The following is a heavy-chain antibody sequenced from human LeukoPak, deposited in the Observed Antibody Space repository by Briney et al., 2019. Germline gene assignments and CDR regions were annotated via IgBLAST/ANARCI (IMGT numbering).Heavy chain of an antibody. J-gene: IGHJ5*02. D-gene: IGHD2-21*02. CDR2: IYYSGST. V-gene: IGHV4-59*12. Sequence: SGTLSLTCTVSGGSISSYYWSWIRQPPGKGLEWIGSIYYSGSTYYNPSLKSRVTISVDTSKNQFSLKLSSVTAADTAVYYCARDLGGGDFINWFDPWGQGTLVTVSS. CDR1: GGSISSYY. CDR3: ARDLGGGDFINWFDP.